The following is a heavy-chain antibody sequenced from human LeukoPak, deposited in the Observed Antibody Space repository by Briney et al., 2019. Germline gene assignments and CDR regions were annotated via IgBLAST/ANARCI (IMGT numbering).Heavy chain of an antibody. D-gene: IGHD3-10*01. V-gene: IGHV1-69*13. CDR2: IIPIFGTA. J-gene: IGHJ6*02. CDR3: ARVLDLVRGARGDYYYYYGMDV. Sequence: SVNVSCKASGGTFSSYAISWVRQAPGQGLEWMGGIIPIFGTANYAQKFQGRVTITADESTSTAYMELSSLRSEDTAVYYCARVLDLVRGARGDYYYYYGMDVWGQGTTVTVSS. CDR1: GGTFSSYA.